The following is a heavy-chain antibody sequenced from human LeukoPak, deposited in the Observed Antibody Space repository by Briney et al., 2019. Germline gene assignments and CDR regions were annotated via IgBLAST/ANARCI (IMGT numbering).Heavy chain of an antibody. CDR3: ATGLFIAAADHHDY. J-gene: IGHJ4*02. CDR1: GYTLTELS. D-gene: IGHD6-13*01. V-gene: IGHV1-24*01. CDR2: FDPEDGET. Sequence: ASVKVSCKVSGYTLTELSMHWVRQAPGKGLEWMGGFDPEDGETIYAQKFQGRVTMTEDTSTDTAYMELSSLRSEDTAVYYCATGLFIAAADHHDYWGQGTLVTVSS.